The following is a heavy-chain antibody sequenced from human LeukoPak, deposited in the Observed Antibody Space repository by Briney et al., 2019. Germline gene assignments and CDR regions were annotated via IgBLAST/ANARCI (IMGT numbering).Heavy chain of an antibody. J-gene: IGHJ4*02. CDR3: ARVGSGTNTPSLYGSFDS. D-gene: IGHD2-8*01. CDR1: GDSISNSDFY. CDR2: VYYVGNT. Sequence: SETLSPTCTVSGDSISNSDFYWVWVRQSPGKGLEWIGNVYYVGNTYYNPSLKSRLTISVDTSQSQFSLTLSSVTAADTAVYYCARVGSGTNTPSLYGSFDSWGQGTLVTVPS. V-gene: IGHV4-39*01.